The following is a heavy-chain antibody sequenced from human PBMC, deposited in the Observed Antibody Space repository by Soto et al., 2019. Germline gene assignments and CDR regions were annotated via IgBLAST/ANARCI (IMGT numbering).Heavy chain of an antibody. CDR3: ARNHVDIVATMVRRAVAGTEWDFDY. CDR1: GFTFSSYS. Sequence: GGSLRLSCAASGFTFSSYSMNWVRQAPGKGLEWVSSISSSSSYIYYADSVKGRFTISRDNAKNSLYLQMNSLRAEDTAVYYCARNHVDIVATMVRRAVAGTEWDFDYWGQRTLVPVSS. D-gene: IGHD5-12*01. CDR2: ISSSSSYI. J-gene: IGHJ4*02. V-gene: IGHV3-21*01.